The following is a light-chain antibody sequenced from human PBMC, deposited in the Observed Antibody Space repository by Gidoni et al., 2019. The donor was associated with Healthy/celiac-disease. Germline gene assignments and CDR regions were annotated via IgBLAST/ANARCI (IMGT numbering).Light chain of an antibody. CDR3: QAWDSSTAVV. CDR2: QDS. Sequence: SYELTPPPSVSVSPGQTASITCSGDKLGDKYACLYQQKPGQSPVLVIYQDSKRPSGIPERFSGSNSGNTATLTISGTQAMDEADYYCQAWDSSTAVVFGGGTKLTVL. V-gene: IGLV3-1*01. J-gene: IGLJ2*01. CDR1: KLGDKY.